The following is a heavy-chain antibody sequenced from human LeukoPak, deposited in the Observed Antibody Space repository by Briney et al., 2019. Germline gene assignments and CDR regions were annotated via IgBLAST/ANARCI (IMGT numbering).Heavy chain of an antibody. J-gene: IGHJ6*04. V-gene: IGHV3-23*01. CDR2: ISPSGDIT. CDR1: GFTFSTYG. Sequence: GSLRLSCAASGFTFSTYGMNWVRQAPGKGLEWVSGISPSGDITYYADSVMGRFTISRGNAKNSVYLQMNSLRAEDTAVYYCAELGITMIGGVWGKGTTVTISS. CDR3: AELGITMIGGV. D-gene: IGHD3-10*02.